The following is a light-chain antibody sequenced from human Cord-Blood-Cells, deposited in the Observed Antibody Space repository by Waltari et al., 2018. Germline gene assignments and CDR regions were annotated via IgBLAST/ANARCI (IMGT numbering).Light chain of an antibody. CDR1: SSDVGGYNY. CDR3: SSYTSSSTVV. V-gene: IGLV2-14*01. CDR2: DVS. J-gene: IGLJ2*01. Sequence: QSALTQPASVSGSPGQSITISCTGTSSDVGGYNYFSWYQQHPGKAPKLMICDVSNRPSGVSNRFSGSKSGNTASLTISGLQAEDEADYYCSSYTSSSTVVFGGGTKLTVL.